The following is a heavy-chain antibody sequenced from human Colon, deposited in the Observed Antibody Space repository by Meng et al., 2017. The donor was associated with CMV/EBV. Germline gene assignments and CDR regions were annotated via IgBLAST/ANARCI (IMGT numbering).Heavy chain of an antibody. CDR2: ISTSIGN. CDR1: GYTVSSYG. V-gene: IGHV1-18*01. CDR3: VRGAWNPRGCFDH. D-gene: IGHD1-1*01. J-gene: IGHJ4*02. Sequence: ASVKVSCKASGYTVSSYGISWVRQAPGQGLEWMGCISTSIGNQYAQKFQGRVIMTTDSPTNTADLEVMSLTFEDTAVYYCVRGAWNPRGCFDHWGQGALVTVSS.